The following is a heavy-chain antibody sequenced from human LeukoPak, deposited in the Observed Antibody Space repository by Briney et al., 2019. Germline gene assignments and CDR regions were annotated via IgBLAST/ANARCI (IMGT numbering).Heavy chain of an antibody. V-gene: IGHV4-59*01. CDR3: ATLSRIAAAGTRYYYYGMDV. Sequence: SETLSHTCTVSGGSISSYYWSWIRQPPGKGLEWIGYIYYSGSTNYNPSLKSRVTISVDTSKNQFSLKLSSVTAADTAVYYCATLSRIAAAGTRYYYYGMDVWGQGTTVTVYS. CDR2: IYYSGST. J-gene: IGHJ6*02. D-gene: IGHD6-13*01. CDR1: GGSISSYY.